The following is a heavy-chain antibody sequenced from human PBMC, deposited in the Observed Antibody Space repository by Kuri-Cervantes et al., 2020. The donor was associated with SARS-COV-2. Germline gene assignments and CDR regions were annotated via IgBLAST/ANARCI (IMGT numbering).Heavy chain of an antibody. V-gene: IGHV3-21*01. CDR3: ARGPRVYDILTGYYCAFDI. D-gene: IGHD3-9*01. Sequence: GGSLRLSCAASGFTFSSYSMNWVRQAPGKGLEWVSSISSSSSYIYYADSVKGRFTISRDNAKNSLYLQMNSLRAEDTAVYYCARGPRVYDILTGYYCAFDIWGQGKMV. J-gene: IGHJ3*02. CDR2: ISSSSSYI. CDR1: GFTFSSYS.